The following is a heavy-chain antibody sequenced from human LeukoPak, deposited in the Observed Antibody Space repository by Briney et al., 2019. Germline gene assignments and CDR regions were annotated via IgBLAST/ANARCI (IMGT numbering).Heavy chain of an antibody. V-gene: IGHV3-7*01. D-gene: IGHD6-25*01. CDR1: GFTFSNFW. J-gene: IGHJ6*02. Sequence: GGSLRLSCAASGFTFSNFWMSWVRQAPGKGLDGVANIKPEGSEKYYVDSVKGRFTISRDNAKNSLYLQMNSLRAEDTAVYYCTRNRGLDVWGQGTTVTVSS. CDR3: TRNRGLDV. CDR2: IKPEGSEK.